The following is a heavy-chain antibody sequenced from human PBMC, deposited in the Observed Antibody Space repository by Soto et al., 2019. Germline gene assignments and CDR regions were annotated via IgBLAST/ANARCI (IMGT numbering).Heavy chain of an antibody. Sequence: GGSLRLSCAASGFPFSSYWMHWVRQAPGKGLVWVSRINSDGSSTSYADSVKGRFTISRDNAKNTLYLQMNSLRAEDTAVYYCASSSDYWDYYYYYMDVWGKGTTVTVSS. V-gene: IGHV3-74*01. D-gene: IGHD2-8*02. CDR2: INSDGSST. CDR3: ASSSDYWDYYYYYMDV. J-gene: IGHJ6*03. CDR1: GFPFSSYW.